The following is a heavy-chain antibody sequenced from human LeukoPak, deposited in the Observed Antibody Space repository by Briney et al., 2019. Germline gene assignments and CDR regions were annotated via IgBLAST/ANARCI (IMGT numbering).Heavy chain of an antibody. Sequence: PGGSLRLSCAASGFTVSSNYMNWVRQAPGKGLEWVANINQDGSGKYYVDSVKGRFTISRDNAKNSLYLQMNSLRAEDTAVYYCARVVGAGYFDLWGRGTLVTVSS. D-gene: IGHD1-26*01. CDR2: INQDGSGK. J-gene: IGHJ2*01. CDR3: ARVVGAGYFDL. V-gene: IGHV3-7*01. CDR1: GFTVSSNY.